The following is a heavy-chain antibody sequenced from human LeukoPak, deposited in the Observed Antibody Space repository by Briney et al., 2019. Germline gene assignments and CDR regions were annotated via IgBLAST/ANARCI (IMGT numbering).Heavy chain of an antibody. CDR3: ARRYYDSSGYYTNWFDP. CDR2: IYYSGST. Sequence: SETLSLTCIVSGGSISSYYWSWIRQPPGKGLEWIGYIYYSGSTNYNPSLKSRVTISVDTSKNQFSLKLSSVTAADTAVYYCARRYYDSSGYYTNWFDPWGQGTLVTVSS. J-gene: IGHJ5*02. V-gene: IGHV4-59*01. CDR1: GGSISSYY. D-gene: IGHD3-22*01.